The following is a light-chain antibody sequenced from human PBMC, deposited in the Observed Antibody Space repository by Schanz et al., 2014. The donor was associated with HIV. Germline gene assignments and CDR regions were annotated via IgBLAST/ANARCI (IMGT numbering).Light chain of an antibody. V-gene: IGLV1-44*01. J-gene: IGLJ3*02. CDR3: SSWDDSLNGWV. Sequence: QSVLTQPPSASGTPGQRVTMSCSASSSNIATNAVNWYQQLPGTAPNLLISRNNQRPSGVPDRFSGSKSGTSASLAISGLQSEDEADYYCSSWDDSLNGWVFGGGTKLTVL. CDR1: SSNIATNA. CDR2: RNN.